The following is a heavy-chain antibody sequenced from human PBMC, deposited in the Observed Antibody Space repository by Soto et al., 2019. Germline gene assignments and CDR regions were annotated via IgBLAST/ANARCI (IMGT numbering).Heavy chain of an antibody. J-gene: IGHJ4*02. CDR1: GFTFSSYW. V-gene: IGHV3-74*01. CDR3: TRDIGGRWAY. CDR2: IDEYGNTI. D-gene: IGHD3-16*01. Sequence: GGSLRLSCAASGFTFSSYWMHWVRQVPGKGLLWISRIDEYGNTIDYADSVRGRFTISRDNARNTLYLEMNSLRAEDTALYYCTRDIGGRWAYWGPGTLVTVSS.